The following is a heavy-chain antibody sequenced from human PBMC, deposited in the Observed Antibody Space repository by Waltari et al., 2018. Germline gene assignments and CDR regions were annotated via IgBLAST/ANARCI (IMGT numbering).Heavy chain of an antibody. CDR2: IYPGDSDT. J-gene: IGHJ5*02. D-gene: IGHD2-2*02. Sequence: EVQLVQSGAEVKKPGESLTISCNASGYSFTSSWIACVRQMPGKGLEWMGIIYPGDSDTRYSPSFQGQVTISADKSISTAYLQWSSLKASDTAMYYCARHRYCSSTSCYKGWFDPWGQGTLVTVSS. V-gene: IGHV5-51*01. CDR3: ARHRYCSSTSCYKGWFDP. CDR1: GYSFTSSW.